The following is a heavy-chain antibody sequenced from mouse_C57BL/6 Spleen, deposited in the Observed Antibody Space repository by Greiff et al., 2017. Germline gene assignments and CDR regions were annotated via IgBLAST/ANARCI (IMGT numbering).Heavy chain of an antibody. J-gene: IGHJ4*01. CDR3: ASPYDYGYAMDY. CDR2: ISSGGSYT. Sequence: EVQGVESGGDLVKPGGSLKLSCAASGFTFSSYGMSWVRQTPDKRLEWVATISSGGSYTYYPDSVQGRFTISRDNAKNTLYLQMNSLKSEYTAMYYCASPYDYGYAMDYWGQGTSVTVSS. V-gene: IGHV5-6*01. CDR1: GFTFSSYG. D-gene: IGHD2-4*01.